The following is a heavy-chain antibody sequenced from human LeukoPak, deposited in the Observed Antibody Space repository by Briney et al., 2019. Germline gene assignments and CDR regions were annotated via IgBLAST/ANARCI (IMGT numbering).Heavy chain of an antibody. CDR2: IYHSGST. J-gene: IGHJ4*02. Sequence: SETMSLTCAVSGGSISSSNCWSWVRQPPGKGLEWIGEIYHSGSTNYNPSLKSRVTISVDKSKNQFSLKLSSVTAADTAVYYCARDRPGSSRFFDYWGQGTLVTVSS. V-gene: IGHV4-4*02. D-gene: IGHD6-13*01. CDR1: GGSISSSNC. CDR3: ARDRPGSSRFFDY.